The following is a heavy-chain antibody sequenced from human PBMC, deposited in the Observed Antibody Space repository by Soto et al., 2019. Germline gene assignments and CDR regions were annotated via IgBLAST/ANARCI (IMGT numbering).Heavy chain of an antibody. V-gene: IGHV4-61*01. CDR1: GGSVSSGTYY. D-gene: IGHD4-4*01. Sequence: QVQLQESGPGLVKPSETLSLTCTVSGGSVSSGTYYWSWIRQPPGKGLEWIGYISYSGSTNYNPSLESQVTIPLDTSKNQFSLKLTSVTAADTAVDYCARDRPVTPAYYYGMDVWGQGTTVTVSS. CDR3: ARDRPVTPAYYYGMDV. CDR2: ISYSGST. J-gene: IGHJ6*02.